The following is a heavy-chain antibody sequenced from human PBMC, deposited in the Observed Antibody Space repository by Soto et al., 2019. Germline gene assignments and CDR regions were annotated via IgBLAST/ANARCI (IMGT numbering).Heavy chain of an antibody. Sequence: GGSLRLSCAASGFTFSSYGMHWVRQAPGKGLEWVAVISYDGSNKYYADSVKGRFTISRDNSKNTLYLQMNSLRAEDTAVYYCAKGGYCSSTSCQPTGWFDPWGQGTLVTVSS. V-gene: IGHV3-30*18. CDR2: ISYDGSNK. J-gene: IGHJ5*02. CDR3: AKGGYCSSTSCQPTGWFDP. D-gene: IGHD2-2*01. CDR1: GFTFSSYG.